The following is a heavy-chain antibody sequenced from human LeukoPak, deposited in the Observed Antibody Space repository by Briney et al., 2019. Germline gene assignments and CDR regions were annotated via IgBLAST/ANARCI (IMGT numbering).Heavy chain of an antibody. CDR3: ARSPDTVTGETFDY. J-gene: IGHJ4*02. V-gene: IGHV1-2*02. D-gene: IGHD3-9*01. CDR1: GYTFTGYY. Sequence: ASVKVSCKASGYTFTGYYMHWVRQAPGQGLEWMGWINPKSGGTNEAQKLHDRVSMTRDTSSRTADMEVSRLRSDNTAVYYCARSPDTVTGETFDYWGQGTLVTVSS. CDR2: INPKSGGT.